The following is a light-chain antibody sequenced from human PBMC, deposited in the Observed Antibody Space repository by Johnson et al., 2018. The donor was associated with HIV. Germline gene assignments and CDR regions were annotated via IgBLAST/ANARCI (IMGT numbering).Light chain of an antibody. Sequence: TQPPSVSAAPGQKVTISCSGSSSNIGNNYVSWYQQVPGTAPKLLIYDNNRRPSGIPDRFSGSKSGTSATLGITGLQTGDEADYYCGTWDNSLNSPVFGTGTKVTVL. CDR1: SSNIGNNY. CDR2: DNN. J-gene: IGLJ1*01. CDR3: GTWDNSLNSPV. V-gene: IGLV1-51*01.